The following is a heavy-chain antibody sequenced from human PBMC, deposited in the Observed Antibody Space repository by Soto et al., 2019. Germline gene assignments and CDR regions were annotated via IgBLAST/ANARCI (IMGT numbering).Heavy chain of an antibody. CDR3: AKDLYGDYVAEYFQH. CDR2: ISGSGGST. CDR1: GFTFSSYT. V-gene: IGHV3-23*01. Sequence: GGSLRLSCAASGFTFSSYTMSWVRQAPGKGLKWVSAISGSGGSTYYADSVKGRFTISRDNSKNTLYLQMNSLRAEDMALYYCAKDLYGDYVAEYFQHWGQGTLVTVSS. J-gene: IGHJ1*01. D-gene: IGHD4-17*01.